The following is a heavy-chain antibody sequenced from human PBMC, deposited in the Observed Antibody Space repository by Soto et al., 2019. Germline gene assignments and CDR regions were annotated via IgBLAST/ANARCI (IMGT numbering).Heavy chain of an antibody. J-gene: IGHJ6*02. Sequence: QVQLVESGGGVVQPGRSLRLSCAASGFTFSSYGMHWVRQAPGKGLEWVAVISYDGSNKYYADSVKGRFTISRDNSKYTLYLQMNSLRAEDTAVYYCAKGFLTGEDYYYYGMDVWGQGTTVTVSS. CDR3: AKGFLTGEDYYYYGMDV. CDR2: ISYDGSNK. CDR1: GFTFSSYG. V-gene: IGHV3-30*18. D-gene: IGHD3-9*01.